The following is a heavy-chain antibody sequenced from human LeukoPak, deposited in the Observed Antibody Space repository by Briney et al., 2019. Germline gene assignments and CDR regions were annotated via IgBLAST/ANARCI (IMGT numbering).Heavy chain of an antibody. CDR2: ISYDGSNK. CDR1: GFTFSSYA. Sequence: GGSLRLSCATSGFTFSSYAMSWVRQAPGKGLEWVAVISYDGSNKYYADSVKGRFTISRDNSKNTLYLQMNSLRAEDTAVYYCARGLWYASAYYFNYWGQGTLVTVSS. CDR3: ARGLWYASAYYFNY. D-gene: IGHD4/OR15-4a*01. V-gene: IGHV3-30*04. J-gene: IGHJ4*02.